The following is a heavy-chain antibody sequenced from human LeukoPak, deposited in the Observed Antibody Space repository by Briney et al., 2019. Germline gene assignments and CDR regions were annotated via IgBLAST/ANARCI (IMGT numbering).Heavy chain of an antibody. J-gene: IGHJ4*02. CDR3: ARHYYGSGSYRTTYFDY. V-gene: IGHV4-59*01. D-gene: IGHD3-10*01. CDR1: GGSISSYY. CDR2: IYYSGST. Sequence: PSETLSLTCTVSGGSISSYYWSWIRQPPGKGLEWIGYIYYSGSTNYNPSLKSRVTISVGTSKNQFSLKLSSATAADTAVYYCARHYYGSGSYRTTYFDYWGQGTLVTVSS.